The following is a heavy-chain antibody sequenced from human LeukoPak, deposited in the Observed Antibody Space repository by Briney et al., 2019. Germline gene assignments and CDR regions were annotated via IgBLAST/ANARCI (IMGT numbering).Heavy chain of an antibody. CDR2: ISGSGGST. CDR3: AKSRGWYYYDSSGYYYDY. CDR1: GFTFSSYA. Sequence: GGSLRPSCAASGFTFSSYAMSWVRQAPGKGLEWVSAISGSGGSTYYADSVKGRFTISRDNSKNTLYLQMNSLRAEDTAVYYCAKSRGWYYYDSSGYYYDYWGQGTLVTVSS. D-gene: IGHD3-22*01. J-gene: IGHJ4*01. V-gene: IGHV3-23*01.